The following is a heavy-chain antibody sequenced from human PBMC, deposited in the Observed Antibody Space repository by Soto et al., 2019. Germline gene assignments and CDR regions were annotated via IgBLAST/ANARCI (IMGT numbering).Heavy chain of an antibody. V-gene: IGHV4-39*01. CDR3: ANHRHNHYYVV. J-gene: IGHJ4*02. Sequence: QLQLQESGPGLVRPSETLSLTCTVSGGSISSDTYYWGWIRQPPGKGLEWIGSIYYSGSTWYNPSLKSRVTISIDTSKNQFSLKLSSVTAADTAVYYCANHRHNHYYVVWGQGTLVTVSS. CDR2: IYYSGST. CDR1: GGSISSDTYY. D-gene: IGHD3-10*02.